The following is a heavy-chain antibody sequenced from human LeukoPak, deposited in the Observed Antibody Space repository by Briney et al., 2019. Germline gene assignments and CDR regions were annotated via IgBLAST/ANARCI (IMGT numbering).Heavy chain of an antibody. CDR3: ARTIVLGLRDFDY. V-gene: IGHV4-59*01. CDR1: GGSISSYY. D-gene: IGHD3-10*01. J-gene: IGHJ4*02. CDR2: IYYSGST. Sequence: SETLSLTCTVSGGSISSYYWSWIRQPPGEGLEWIGYIYYSGSTNYNPSLKSRVTISVDTSKNQFSLKLSSVTAADTAVYYCARTIVLGLRDFDYWGQGTLVTVSS.